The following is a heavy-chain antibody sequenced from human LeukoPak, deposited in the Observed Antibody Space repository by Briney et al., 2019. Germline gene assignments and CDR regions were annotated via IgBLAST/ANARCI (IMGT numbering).Heavy chain of an antibody. CDR2: IYYSGST. CDR3: ARERPDYGDYVLDY. Sequence: SETLSLTCTVSGGSISSGDYYWSWVRQPPGKGLEWIGYIYYSGSTYYNPSLKSRVTISVDTSKNQFSLKLSSVTAADTAVYYCARERPDYGDYVLDYWGQGTLVTVSS. J-gene: IGHJ4*02. D-gene: IGHD4-17*01. CDR1: GGSISSGDYY. V-gene: IGHV4-30-4*01.